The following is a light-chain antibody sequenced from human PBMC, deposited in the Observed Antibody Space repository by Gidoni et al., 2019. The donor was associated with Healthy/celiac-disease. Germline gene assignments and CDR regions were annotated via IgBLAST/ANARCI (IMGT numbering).Light chain of an antibody. J-gene: IGKJ4*01. CDR1: QDISNY. CDR2: DAS. CDR3: QQYDNLLT. Sequence: DIQMTKSPSSLSASVGDRVIITCQASQDISNYLNWYQQKPGKAPKLLIYDASNLETGVPSRFSGRGSRTDFTFTISSLQPEDIATYYCQQYDNLLTFGGGTKVEIK. V-gene: IGKV1-33*01.